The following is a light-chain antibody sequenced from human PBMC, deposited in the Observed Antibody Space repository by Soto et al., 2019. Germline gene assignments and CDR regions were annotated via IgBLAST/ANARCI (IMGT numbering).Light chain of an antibody. J-gene: IGLJ3*02. V-gene: IGLV2-8*01. CDR1: SSDVGAYNY. CDR2: EVT. Sequence: QSVLTQPPSASGSPGQSVTISCTGTSSDVGAYNYVSWYQPHAGKAPKLVIYEVTKRPSGVPDRVSGSKSANTASLTVSGPQAEDEPDYYCSSFASSNTWVFGGGTKVTVL. CDR3: SSFASSNTWV.